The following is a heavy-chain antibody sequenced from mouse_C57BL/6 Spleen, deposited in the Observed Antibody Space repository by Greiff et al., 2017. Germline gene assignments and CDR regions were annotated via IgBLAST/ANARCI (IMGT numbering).Heavy chain of an antibody. D-gene: IGHD1-1*01. CDR3: ARRRLLRSLYAMDY. CDR1: GYTFTDYN. CDR2: INPNNGGT. J-gene: IGHJ4*01. Sequence: EVQLQQSGPELVKPGASVKIPCKASGYTFTDYNMDWVKQSHGKSLEWIGDINPNNGGTIYNQKFKGKATLTVDKSSSTAYMELRSLTSEDTAVYYCARRRLLRSLYAMDYWGQGTSVTVSS. V-gene: IGHV1-18*01.